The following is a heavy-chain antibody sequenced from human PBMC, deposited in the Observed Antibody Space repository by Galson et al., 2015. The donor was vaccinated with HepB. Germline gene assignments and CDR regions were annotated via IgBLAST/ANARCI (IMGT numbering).Heavy chain of an antibody. CDR1: GFTFSSYS. D-gene: IGHD3-3*01. V-gene: IGHV3-48*01. CDR3: AREGAALFGADTWFDP. J-gene: IGHJ5*02. Sequence: SLRLSCAASGFTFSSYSMHWVRQAPGKGLEWVALICVAATNIYTVDSVKGRFTISRDNDKNSLYLQMSSLRVEDTAVYYCAREGAALFGADTWFDPWGQGTLVTVSS. CDR2: ICVAATNI.